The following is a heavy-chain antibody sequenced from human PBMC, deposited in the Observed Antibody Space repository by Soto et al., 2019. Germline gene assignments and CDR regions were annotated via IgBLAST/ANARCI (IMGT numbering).Heavy chain of an antibody. Sequence: SETLSLTCTVSGGSISSGNYYWSWIRQPPGKGLEWIGFISYSGSTYYNASLKSRVTISVDTSKNQFSLNLSFVTAADTAVYYCARGDLIDYWGQGTLVTVSS. CDR2: ISYSGST. CDR3: ARGDLIDY. CDR1: GGSISSGNYY. D-gene: IGHD2-21*02. J-gene: IGHJ4*02. V-gene: IGHV4-30-4*01.